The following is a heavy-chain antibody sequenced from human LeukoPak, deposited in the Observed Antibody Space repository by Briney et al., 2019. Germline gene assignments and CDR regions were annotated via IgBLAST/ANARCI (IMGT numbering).Heavy chain of an antibody. V-gene: IGHV1-8*01. CDR3: ARSSSSTSWDYYYYYMDV. Sequence: ASVKVSCKASGYTFTSYDINWVRQATGQGLEWMGWMNPNSGNTGYAQKFQGRVTMTRNTSISTAYMELSSLRSEDTAVYYCARSSSSTSWDYYYYYMDVWGKGTRSPSP. CDR2: MNPNSGNT. CDR1: GYTFTSYD. D-gene: IGHD2-2*01. J-gene: IGHJ6*03.